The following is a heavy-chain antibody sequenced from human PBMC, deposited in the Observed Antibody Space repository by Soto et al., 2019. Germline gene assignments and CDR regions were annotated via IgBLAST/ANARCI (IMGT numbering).Heavy chain of an antibody. CDR1: GFTFRSYA. CDR2: ISAGGSNT. Sequence: GGSLRLSCAVSGFTFRSYAMSWVRQAPGKGPEWVSVISAGGSNTYYAESVKGRFTISRDNSKNTLYLQMNSLRDEDTAVYYCAKFYGGNSAHTYTIDPWGQGTLVTVSS. V-gene: IGHV3-23*01. J-gene: IGHJ5*02. D-gene: IGHD2-21*02. CDR3: AKFYGGNSAHTYTIDP.